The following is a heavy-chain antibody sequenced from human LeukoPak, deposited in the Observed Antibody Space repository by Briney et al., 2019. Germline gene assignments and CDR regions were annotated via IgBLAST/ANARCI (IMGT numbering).Heavy chain of an antibody. CDR3: TRHLDGIAAYDY. Sequence: GRSLRLSCAASGFTFSSYAVHWIRQAPGKGLEWVGLIGSRADNHATLYGASMEGKFTISRDDSKNTAYLQMNSLKTEDTAVYYCTRHLDGIAAYDYWGQGSLVTVSS. V-gene: IGHV3-73*01. CDR2: IGSRADNHAT. D-gene: IGHD6-13*01. J-gene: IGHJ4*02. CDR1: GFTFSSYA.